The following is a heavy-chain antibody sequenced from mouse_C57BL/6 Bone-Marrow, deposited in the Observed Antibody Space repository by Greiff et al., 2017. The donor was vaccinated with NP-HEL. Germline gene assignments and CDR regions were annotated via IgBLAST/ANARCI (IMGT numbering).Heavy chain of an antibody. CDR1: DYTFTSYG. Sequence: QVHVKQSGAELARPGASVKLSCKASDYTFTSYGISWVKQRTGQGLEWIGEIYPRSGNTYYNEKFKGKATLTADKSSSTAYMELRSLTSEDSAVYFCARYGYDWFAYWGQGTLVTVSA. V-gene: IGHV1-81*01. J-gene: IGHJ3*01. CDR2: IYPRSGNT. CDR3: ARYGYDWFAY. D-gene: IGHD2-2*01.